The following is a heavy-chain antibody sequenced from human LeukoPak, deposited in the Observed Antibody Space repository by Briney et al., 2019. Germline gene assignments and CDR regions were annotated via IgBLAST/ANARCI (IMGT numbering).Heavy chain of an antibody. Sequence: SETLSLTCTVSGGSIGSYYWSWIRQPPGKGLEWIGYIYYSGTTNYNPSLKSRVTISVDTSKNQFSLKLSSVTAADTAVYYCARLYNYDILTGYYKVWWFDPWGQGTLVTVSS. J-gene: IGHJ5*02. CDR2: IYYSGTT. D-gene: IGHD3-9*01. V-gene: IGHV4-59*01. CDR3: ARLYNYDILTGYYKVWWFDP. CDR1: GGSIGSYY.